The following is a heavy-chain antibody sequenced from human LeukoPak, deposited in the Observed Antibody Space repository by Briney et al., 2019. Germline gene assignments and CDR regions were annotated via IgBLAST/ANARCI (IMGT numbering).Heavy chain of an antibody. D-gene: IGHD4-17*01. V-gene: IGHV4-34*01. J-gene: IGHJ4*02. CDR1: GTSFSSYY. CDR2: VKHSGYT. CDR3: ARMTTGHDF. Sequence: SETLSLTCAVSGTSFSSYYWSWTRQPPGKGLEWVGEVKHSGYTNDNPSLKSRVNISVDTSKNQFSLRLRSVTAVDTGVYFCARMTTGHDFWGQGTLVTVSS.